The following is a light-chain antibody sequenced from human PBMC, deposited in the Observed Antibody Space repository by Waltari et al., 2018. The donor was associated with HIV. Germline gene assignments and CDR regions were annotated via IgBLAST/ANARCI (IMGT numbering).Light chain of an antibody. CDR3: SSFTRMGGV. V-gene: IGLV2-14*01. CDR1: TSDPALYCY. J-gene: IGLJ1*01. Sequence: QSALTQPASVSGSPGQSLTIHRKGTTSDPALYCYVSWYRHRPGEVPQLLLYDVFNRPSGISVRFSGSRSGGAASLTISRLQTDDDGDYFCSSFTRMGGVFGPGT. CDR2: DVF.